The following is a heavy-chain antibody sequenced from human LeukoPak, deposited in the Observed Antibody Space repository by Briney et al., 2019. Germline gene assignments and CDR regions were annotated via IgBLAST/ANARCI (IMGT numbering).Heavy chain of an antibody. V-gene: IGHV5-51*01. CDR3: ARPVRGNGMDV. J-gene: IGHJ6*02. Sequence: VESLKISCKGSGYSFTNYWIGWVRQTPGKGLEWMGIINPDDSEIKYSPSLQGQVTISADKSISTAYLQWSSLKASDTAMYYCARPVRGNGMDVWGQGTTVTVCS. CDR1: GYSFTNYW. CDR2: INPDDSEI.